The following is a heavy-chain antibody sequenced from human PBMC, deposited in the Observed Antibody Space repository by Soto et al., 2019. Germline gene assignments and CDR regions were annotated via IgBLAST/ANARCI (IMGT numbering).Heavy chain of an antibody. J-gene: IGHJ4*02. CDR1: GYTFTSYD. Sequence: ASVKVSCKASGYTFTSYDINWVRQATGQGLEWVGWMNPNSGNTGYAQKFQGRVTMTRNTSISTAYMELSSLRSEDTAVYYCAITRDITMIVVVIWPTFDYWGQGTLVTVSS. CDR2: MNPNSGNT. CDR3: AITRDITMIVVVIWPTFDY. V-gene: IGHV1-8*01. D-gene: IGHD3-22*01.